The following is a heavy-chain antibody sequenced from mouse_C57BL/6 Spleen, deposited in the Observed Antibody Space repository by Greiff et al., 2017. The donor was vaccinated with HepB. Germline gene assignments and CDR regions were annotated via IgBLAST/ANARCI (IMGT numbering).Heavy chain of an antibody. J-gene: IGHJ4*01. CDR3: ASAYSNYYAMDY. CDR1: GYTFTSYW. D-gene: IGHD2-5*01. CDR2: IDPSDSYT. V-gene: IGHV1-69*01. Sequence: VQLQQPGAELVMPGASVKLSCKASGYTFTSYWMHWVKQRPGQGLEWIGEIDPSDSYTNYNQKFKGKSTLTVDKSSSTAYMQLSSLTSEDSAVYYCASAYSNYYAMDYWGQGTSVTVSS.